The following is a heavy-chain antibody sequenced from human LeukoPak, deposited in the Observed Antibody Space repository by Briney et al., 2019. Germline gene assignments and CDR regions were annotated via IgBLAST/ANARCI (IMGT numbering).Heavy chain of an antibody. CDR2: INPNSGGT. D-gene: IGHD2-2*01. Sequence: ASVKVSCKASGYTFTGYYMLWVRQAPGQGLEWMGWINPNSGGTNYAQKFQGRVTMTRDTSISTAYMELSRLRSDDTAVYYCARIPIVVVPAAQGDNWFDPWGQGTLVTVSS. V-gene: IGHV1-2*02. CDR3: ARIPIVVVPAAQGDNWFDP. J-gene: IGHJ5*02. CDR1: GYTFTGYY.